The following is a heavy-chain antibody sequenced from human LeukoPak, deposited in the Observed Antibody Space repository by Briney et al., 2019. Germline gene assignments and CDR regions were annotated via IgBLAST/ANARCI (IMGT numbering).Heavy chain of an antibody. Sequence: SETLSLTCAVSGGSISSLRYYWGWIRQPPGKGLEWIGSIYYSGITYYNPSLKSRVTISVDTSNNQFSLKLTSVTAADTAVYYCASLRNPGYVSSWSPLHYWVQGTLVTVSS. CDR3: ASLRNPGYVSSWSPLHY. D-gene: IGHD6-13*01. V-gene: IGHV4-39*01. CDR2: IYYSGIT. J-gene: IGHJ4*02. CDR1: GGSISSLRYY.